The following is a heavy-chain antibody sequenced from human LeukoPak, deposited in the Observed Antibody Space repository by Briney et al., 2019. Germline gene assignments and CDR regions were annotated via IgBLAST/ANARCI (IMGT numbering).Heavy chain of an antibody. D-gene: IGHD2-2*01. CDR3: ARHVSITYAHFDQ. CDR2: VFFTGNT. Sequence: SETLSLTCTVSGASMSGDYWSWIRQPPGKGLEWIGYVFFTGNTNYNPSLKSRLTISVDTSRGQFSLKLNSVTAADTAVYFCARHVSITYAHFDQWGQGALVTVSS. J-gene: IGHJ4*02. V-gene: IGHV4-59*08. CDR1: GASMSGDY.